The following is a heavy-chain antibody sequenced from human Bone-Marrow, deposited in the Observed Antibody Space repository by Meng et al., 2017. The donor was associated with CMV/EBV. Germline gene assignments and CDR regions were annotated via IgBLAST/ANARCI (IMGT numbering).Heavy chain of an antibody. CDR1: GGYISSYY. V-gene: IGHV4-59*01. D-gene: IGHD3-3*01. J-gene: IGHJ6*02. Sequence: GSLRLSCTVSGGYISSYYWSWIRQPPGKGLEWIGYIYYSGSTNYNPSLKSRVTISVDTSKNQFSLKLSSVTAADTAVYYCARGDFWSGYYTNYYYYGMDFWGQGTTVTFSS. CDR2: IYYSGST. CDR3: ARGDFWSGYYTNYYYYGMDF.